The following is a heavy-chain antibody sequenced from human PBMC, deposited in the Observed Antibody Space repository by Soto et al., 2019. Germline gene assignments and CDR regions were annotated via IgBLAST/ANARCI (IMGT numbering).Heavy chain of an antibody. CDR2: IIPILGIA. CDR3: ARDNRYSSSTSCLYWFDP. D-gene: IGHD2-2*01. Sequence: SVKVSWKASGGTFSSYTISWVRQAPGQGLEWMGRIIPILGIANYAQKFQGRVTITADKSTSTAYMELSSLRSEDTAVYYCARDNRYSSSTSCLYWFDPWGQGTLVTVS. J-gene: IGHJ5*02. V-gene: IGHV1-69*04. CDR1: GGTFSSYT.